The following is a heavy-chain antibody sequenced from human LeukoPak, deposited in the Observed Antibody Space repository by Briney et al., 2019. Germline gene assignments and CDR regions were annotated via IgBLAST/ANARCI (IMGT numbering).Heavy chain of an antibody. CDR1: GITLSNYG. V-gene: IGHV3-23*01. CDR2: ISDSGGST. Sequence: GGSLRLSCAVSGITLSNYGMSLVRQAPGKGLEWVAGISDSGGSTNYADSVKGRFTISRDNPKNTLYLQMNSLRAEDTAVYFCAKRGIVIRAVIIVGFHKEAYYFDYWGQGALVTVSS. CDR3: AKRGIVIRAVIIVGFHKEAYYFDY. J-gene: IGHJ4*02. D-gene: IGHD3-10*01.